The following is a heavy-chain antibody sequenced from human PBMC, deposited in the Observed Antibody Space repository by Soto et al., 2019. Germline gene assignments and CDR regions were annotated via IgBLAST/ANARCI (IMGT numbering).Heavy chain of an antibody. D-gene: IGHD3-22*01. CDR2: INPNSGGT. J-gene: IGHJ3*02. V-gene: IGHV1-2*04. CDR1: GYTFTGYY. CDR3: ARASSSLDSSGYLPGGAFDI. Sequence: QVQLVQSGAEVKKPGASVKVSCKASGYTFTGYYMHWVRQAPGQGLEWMGWINPNSGGTNYAQKFQGWVTMTRDTSISTAYMELSRLRSDDTAVYYCARASSSLDSSGYLPGGAFDIWGQGTMVTVSS.